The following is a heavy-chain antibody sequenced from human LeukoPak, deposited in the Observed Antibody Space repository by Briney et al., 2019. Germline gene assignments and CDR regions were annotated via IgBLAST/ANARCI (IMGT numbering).Heavy chain of an antibody. V-gene: IGHV4-31*03. CDR2: IYYNGRI. CDR3: ARRVGAFPTYYFDY. Sequence: PSETLSLTCTVSGGSISNGGYYWSWIRQHPGKDLEWIGYIYYNGRINYNPSLKSRIAISVDTSKNQFSLKLSSVTAADTAVYYCARRVGAFPTYYFDYWGQGTRVTVSS. J-gene: IGHJ4*02. CDR1: GGSISNGGYY. D-gene: IGHD3-3*02.